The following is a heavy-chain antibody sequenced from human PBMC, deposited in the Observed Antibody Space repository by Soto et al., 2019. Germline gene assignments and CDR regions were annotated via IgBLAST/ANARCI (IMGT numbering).Heavy chain of an antibody. CDR1: GYSFTSYW. CDR3: ARHRLNYYDSSGYATADDY. Sequence: VESLKISCKGSGYSFTSYWISWVRQMPGKGLEWMGRIDPSDSYTNYSPSFQGHVTISADKSISTAYLQWSSLKASDTAMYYCARHRLNYYDSSGYATADDYWGQGTLVTVSS. CDR2: IDPSDSYT. J-gene: IGHJ4*02. D-gene: IGHD3-22*01. V-gene: IGHV5-10-1*01.